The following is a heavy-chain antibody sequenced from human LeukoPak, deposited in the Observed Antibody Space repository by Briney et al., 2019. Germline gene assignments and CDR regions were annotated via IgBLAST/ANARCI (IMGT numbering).Heavy chain of an antibody. J-gene: IGHJ5*02. Sequence: ASVKVSCKASGYTFTSYGISWVRQAPGQGLEWMGWISAYNGNTNYAQKLQGRVTMTTDTSTSTAYMELRSLRSDDTAVYYCARVARGSSYNWFDPWGQGTLVTVSS. CDR3: ARVARGSSYNWFDP. D-gene: IGHD6-13*01. V-gene: IGHV1-18*01. CDR2: ISAYNGNT. CDR1: GYTFTSYG.